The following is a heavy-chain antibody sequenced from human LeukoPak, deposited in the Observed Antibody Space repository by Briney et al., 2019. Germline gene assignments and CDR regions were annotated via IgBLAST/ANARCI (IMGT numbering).Heavy chain of an antibody. CDR2: ISNSGST. D-gene: IGHD2-15*01. J-gene: IGHJ6*03. Sequence: PSGTLSLTCTVSGGSISSDYWTWSRQSPVKGLEWIGDISNSGSTSYNPSLKSRVTISIDTSKNQFSLKLSSVTAADTAVYYCGRDALVGYFSYYYMDVWGKGTTVTVSS. V-gene: IGHV4-59*01. CDR1: GGSISSDY. CDR3: GRDALVGYFSYYYMDV.